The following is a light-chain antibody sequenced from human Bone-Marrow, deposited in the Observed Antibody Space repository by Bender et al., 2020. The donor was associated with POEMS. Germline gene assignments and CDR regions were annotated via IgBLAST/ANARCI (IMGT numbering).Light chain of an antibody. Sequence: AARITCSGDDLPKKYVYWYHQRSGQAPVLVISEDSKRPSGIPERFSGSSAGTMATLTISGAQVEDEGDYYCQAWDSSTVVFGGGTKLTVL. CDR3: QAWDSSTVV. J-gene: IGLJ2*01. CDR1: DLPKKY. CDR2: EDS. V-gene: IGLV3-10*01.